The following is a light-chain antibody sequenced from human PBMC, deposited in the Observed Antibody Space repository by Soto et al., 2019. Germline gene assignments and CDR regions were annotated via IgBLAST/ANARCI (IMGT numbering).Light chain of an antibody. Sequence: EIAMTQTPLSSPFTLGQPASISCRSSQSLVDSAGNTHLSWLQQRPAQPPRLLIYKISNRFSGGPDRLRGPGAGTDFTLKISRAEAEDVGLYYCLQTAHFPWTFGQGTKVEIK. V-gene: IGKV2-24*01. CDR2: KIS. CDR3: LQTAHFPWT. J-gene: IGKJ1*01. CDR1: QSLVDSAGNTH.